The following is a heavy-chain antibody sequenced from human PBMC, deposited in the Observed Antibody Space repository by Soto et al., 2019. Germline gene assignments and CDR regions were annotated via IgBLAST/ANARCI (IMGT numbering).Heavy chain of an antibody. J-gene: IGHJ4*02. CDR1: GFTFSSYG. CDR3: AKDLSGRSSGWYSFDY. D-gene: IGHD6-19*01. Sequence: GGSLRLSCAASGFTFSSYGMHWVHQAPGKGLEWVAVISYDGSNKYYADSVKGRFTISRDNSKNTLYLQMNSLRAEDTAVYYCAKDLSGRSSGWYSFDYWGQGTLVTVSS. V-gene: IGHV3-30*18. CDR2: ISYDGSNK.